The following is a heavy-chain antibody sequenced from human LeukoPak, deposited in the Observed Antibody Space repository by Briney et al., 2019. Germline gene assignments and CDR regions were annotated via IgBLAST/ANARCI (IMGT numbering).Heavy chain of an antibody. V-gene: IGHV3-21*01. D-gene: IGHD3-22*01. CDR2: ISSRRTYI. Sequence: GGSLRLSCAASGFTFISYSMTWVRQAPGKGLEWVSSISSRRTYIYYADSLKSRFTISRDYAKNLLYIQMNSLRAEDTAVYYCAREYYSDSSGSDYWGQGTLVTVSS. CDR3: AREYYSDSSGSDY. J-gene: IGHJ4*02. CDR1: GFTFISYS.